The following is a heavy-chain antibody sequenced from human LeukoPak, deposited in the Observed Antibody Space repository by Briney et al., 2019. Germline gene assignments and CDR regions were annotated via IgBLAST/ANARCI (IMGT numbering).Heavy chain of an antibody. Sequence: QPGGSLRLSCVASGFTSGFTFSYYAMHWVRQAPGKGLERVAFISNDGGNRYFANSVKGRFTISRDNSKNTVYLQMNSLGAEDTAVYYCADSDGYYYDVWGQGTLVTVS. J-gene: IGHJ4*02. CDR2: ISNDGGNR. CDR3: ADSDGYYYDV. V-gene: IGHV3-30-3*01. D-gene: IGHD2-15*01. CDR1: GFTFSYYA.